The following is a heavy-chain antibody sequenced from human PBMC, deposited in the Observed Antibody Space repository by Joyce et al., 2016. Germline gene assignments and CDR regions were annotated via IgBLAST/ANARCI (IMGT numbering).Heavy chain of an antibody. V-gene: IGHV5-51*01. J-gene: IGHJ4*02. D-gene: IGHD6-19*01. CDR3: ARGQQWLFDY. CDR2: ISPGDSET. CDR1: GYTFSSYW. Sequence: EVQLVQSGSEVKKPGESLRISCQGSGYTFSSYWIGWVRQMPGKGLEYMRIISPGDSETIYSPSFEGQVTFSADNSINTAYLHWDSLKTSDTAIYYCARGQQWLFDYWGQGILVTVSS.